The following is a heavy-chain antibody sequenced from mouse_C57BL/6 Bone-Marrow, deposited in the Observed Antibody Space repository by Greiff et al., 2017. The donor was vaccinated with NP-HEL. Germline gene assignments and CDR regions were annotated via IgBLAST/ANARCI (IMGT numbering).Heavy chain of an antibody. D-gene: IGHD1-1*01. Sequence: QVQLQQPGAELVRPGSSVKLSCKASGYTFTSYWMDWVKQRPGQGLVWIGNIYPSDSETHYNQKFKDKATLTVDKSSSTAYMQLSSLTSEDSAVYYCARGPTTRAYWGQGTLVTVSA. CDR2: IYPSDSET. J-gene: IGHJ3*01. CDR1: GYTFTSYW. CDR3: ARGPTTRAY. V-gene: IGHV1-61*01.